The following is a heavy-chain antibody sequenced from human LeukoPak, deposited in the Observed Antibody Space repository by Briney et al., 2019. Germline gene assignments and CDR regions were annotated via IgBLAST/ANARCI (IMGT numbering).Heavy chain of an antibody. D-gene: IGHD2-15*01. CDR1: GFSVSSNY. V-gene: IGHV3-23*01. J-gene: IGHJ4*02. Sequence: GGSLRLSCAASGFSVSSNYMSWVRQAPGKGLEWVSAISGSGGSTYYADSVKGRFTISRDNSKNTLYLQMNSLRAEDTAVYYCAKDSGNIVVASKDYWGQGTLVTVSS. CDR2: ISGSGGST. CDR3: AKDSGNIVVASKDY.